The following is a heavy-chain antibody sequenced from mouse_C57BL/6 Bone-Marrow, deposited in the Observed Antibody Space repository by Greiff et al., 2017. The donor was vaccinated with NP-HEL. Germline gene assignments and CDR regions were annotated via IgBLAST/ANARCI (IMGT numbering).Heavy chain of an antibody. CDR1: GYTFTSYG. CDR3: ARDYGSSPYWYFDV. CDR2: IYIGNGYT. Sequence: EVHLVESGAELVRPGSSVKMSCKTSGYTFTSYGINWVKQRPGQGLEWIGYIYIGNGYTEYNEKFKGKATLTSDTSSSTAYMQLSSLTSEDSAIYFCARDYGSSPYWYFDVWGTGTTVTVSS. J-gene: IGHJ1*03. V-gene: IGHV1-58*01. D-gene: IGHD1-1*01.